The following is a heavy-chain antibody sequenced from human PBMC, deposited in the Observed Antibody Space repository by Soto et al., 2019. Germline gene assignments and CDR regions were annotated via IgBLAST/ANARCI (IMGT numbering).Heavy chain of an antibody. CDR2: IIPIFGTA. D-gene: IGHD2-15*01. V-gene: IGHV1-69*13. CDR1: GGTFSSYA. Sequence: SVKVSCKASGGTFSSYAISWVRQAPGQGLEWMGGIIPIFGTANYAQKFQGRVTITADESTSTAYMELSSLRSEDTAVYYCARGDCSGGSCNTRAFDIWGQLTIVPVS. CDR3: ARGDCSGGSCNTRAFDI. J-gene: IGHJ3*02.